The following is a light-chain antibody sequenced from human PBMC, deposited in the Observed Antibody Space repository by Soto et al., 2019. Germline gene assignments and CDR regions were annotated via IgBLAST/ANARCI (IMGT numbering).Light chain of an antibody. Sequence: DIQMTQSPSTLSGSVGDRVTITCRASQTISSWLAWYQQKPGKAPKLLIYAASTLQSGVPSRFSGSGSGTDFTLTISSLQPEDVATYYCQKYNSAPALTFGGGTKVEIK. V-gene: IGKV1-27*01. CDR1: QTISSW. CDR3: QKYNSAPALT. CDR2: AAS. J-gene: IGKJ4*01.